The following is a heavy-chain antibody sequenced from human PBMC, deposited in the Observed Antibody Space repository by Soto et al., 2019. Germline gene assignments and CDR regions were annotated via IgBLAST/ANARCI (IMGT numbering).Heavy chain of an antibody. CDR3: TTGSVEGF. CDR1: GFSVSKAW. Sequence: EVQLVDSGGGLVKPGGSLRLSCEASGFSVSKAWMNWVRQAPGKGLEWVGGIKTRGDGETTNYAAPVKGSFTNSRDDSKNTLYLQMTSLKTEDTAVYYCTTGSVEGFWGQGTTVTVSS. CDR2: IKTRGDGETT. J-gene: IGHJ6*02. V-gene: IGHV3-15*07. D-gene: IGHD2-15*01.